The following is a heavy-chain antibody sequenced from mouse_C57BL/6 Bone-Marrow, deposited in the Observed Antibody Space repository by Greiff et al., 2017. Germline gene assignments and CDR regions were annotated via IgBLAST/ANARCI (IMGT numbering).Heavy chain of an antibody. V-gene: IGHV14-4*01. CDR2: IDPENGDT. Sequence: EVQLQQSGAELVRPGASVKLSCTASGFNIKDDYMHWVKQRPEQGLEWIGWIDPENGDTEYASKFQGKATITADTSSNTAYLQLSSLTSEDTAVYYCTGRRESYFDYWGQCTPLTVSS. CDR3: TGRRESYFDY. CDR1: GFNIKDDY. J-gene: IGHJ2*01.